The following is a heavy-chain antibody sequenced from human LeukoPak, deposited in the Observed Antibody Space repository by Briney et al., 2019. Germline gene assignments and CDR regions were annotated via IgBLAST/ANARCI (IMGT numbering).Heavy chain of an antibody. CDR3: ARDYGSGTLDAFDI. D-gene: IGHD3-10*01. Sequence: GGSLRLSCAAFGFTFSSYSMNWVRQAPGKGLEWVSSISSSSSYIYYADSVKGRFTISRDNAKNSLYLQMNSLRAEDTAVYYCARDYGSGTLDAFDIWGQGTMVTVSS. CDR2: ISSSSSYI. J-gene: IGHJ3*02. V-gene: IGHV3-21*01. CDR1: GFTFSSYS.